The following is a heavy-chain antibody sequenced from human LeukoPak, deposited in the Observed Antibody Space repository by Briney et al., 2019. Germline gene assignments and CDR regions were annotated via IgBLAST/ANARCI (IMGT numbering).Heavy chain of an antibody. D-gene: IGHD5-24*01. CDR1: GGSISSGGYS. CDR2: IYYSGST. Sequence: SETLSLTCAVSGGSISSGGYSWGWIRQPPGKGLEWIGSIYYSGSTYYNPSLKSRVTISVDTSKNQFSLKLSSVTAADTAVYYCASQMATITGGAYWGQGTLVTVSS. CDR3: ASQMATITGGAY. J-gene: IGHJ4*02. V-gene: IGHV4-39*01.